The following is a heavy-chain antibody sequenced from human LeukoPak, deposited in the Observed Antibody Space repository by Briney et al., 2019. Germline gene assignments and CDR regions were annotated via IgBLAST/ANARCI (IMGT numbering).Heavy chain of an antibody. CDR3: ARVGYSGYDYDY. CDR2: ISNSGGST. CDR1: GFIFNSFA. Sequence: GGSLRLSCAASGFIFNSFAMSWVRQAPGKGLEWVSSISNSGGSTYYADSVKGRCTSSRDNSKDALYLQMNSLRAEDTAVYYCARVGYSGYDYDYWGQGTLVTVSS. J-gene: IGHJ4*02. D-gene: IGHD5-12*01. V-gene: IGHV3-23*01.